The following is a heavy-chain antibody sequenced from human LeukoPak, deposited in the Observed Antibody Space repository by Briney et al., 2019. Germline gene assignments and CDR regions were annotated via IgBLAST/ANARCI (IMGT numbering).Heavy chain of an antibody. Sequence: GGSLRLSCAASGFSFTNYGMSWVRRAPGKGLEWVSFISASGSSTHYTDSVKGRFTISRDNSKNTVHLQINSLRAEDTATYYCAKGAQYDFWSGYTIEYFDVWGQGTLVSVSS. CDR1: GFSFTNYG. CDR3: AKGAQYDFWSGYTIEYFDV. V-gene: IGHV3-23*01. D-gene: IGHD3-3*01. J-gene: IGHJ4*02. CDR2: ISASGSST.